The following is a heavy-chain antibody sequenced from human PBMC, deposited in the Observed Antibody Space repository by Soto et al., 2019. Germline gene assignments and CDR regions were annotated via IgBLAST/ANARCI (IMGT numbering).Heavy chain of an antibody. CDR1: GFSFSSYW. CDR3: AGDPAGVAEVLEY. J-gene: IGHJ4*02. D-gene: IGHD6-13*01. V-gene: IGHV3-74*01. CDR2: INGDGSTT. Sequence: EVQLVESGGGLVQPGGSLRLSCVASGFSFSSYWMHWVRQTPGKGLVWVSRINGDGSTTTDADSVKGRFTISRDNAKKTLHLPMNRLRAEDTAVYYCAGDPAGVAEVLEYWGQGNLVTVSA.